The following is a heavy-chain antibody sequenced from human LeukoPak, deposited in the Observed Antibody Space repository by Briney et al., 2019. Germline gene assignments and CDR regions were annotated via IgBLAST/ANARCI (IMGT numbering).Heavy chain of an antibody. Sequence: SETLTLTCAAYGGSFSDYYWTWIRQPPGKGLEWIGEINHRGSTHYNASLKSLVTILVDTSQKQFSLELSSVTAADTAVYSCASYSTGFDIWGQGTVVTVSS. CDR3: ASYSTGFDI. D-gene: IGHD6-19*01. CDR2: INHRGST. V-gene: IGHV4-34*01. J-gene: IGHJ3*02. CDR1: GGSFSDYY.